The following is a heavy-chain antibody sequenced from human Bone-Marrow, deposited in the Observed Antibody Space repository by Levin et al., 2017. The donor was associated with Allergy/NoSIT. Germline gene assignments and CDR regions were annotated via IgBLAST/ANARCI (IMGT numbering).Heavy chain of an antibody. CDR2: IKQDGSVK. CDR3: VRQNNGDY. J-gene: IGHJ4*02. D-gene: IGHD1/OR15-1a*01. CDR1: GFTFSTYW. V-gene: IGHV3-7*01. Sequence: SGGSLRLSCAASGFTFSTYWMNWVRQAPGKGLQWVANIKQDGSVKNYVDSVKDRFTISRDNAKNSLYLQMNSLRDEDTAVYYCVRQNNGDYWGQGTLVTVSS.